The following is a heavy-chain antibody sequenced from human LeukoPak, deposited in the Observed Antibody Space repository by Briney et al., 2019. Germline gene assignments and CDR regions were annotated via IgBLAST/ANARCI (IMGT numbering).Heavy chain of an antibody. V-gene: IGHV3-30-3*01. CDR1: GFTFSSYA. D-gene: IGHD1-26*01. CDR2: ISYDGSNK. Sequence: GGSLRLSCAASGFTFSSYAMHWVRQAPGKGLEWVAVISYDGSNKYYADSVKGRFTISRDNSKNTLYLQMNSLRAEDTAVYYCARVGSGATSDYWGQGTLVTVSS. J-gene: IGHJ4*02. CDR3: ARVGSGATSDY.